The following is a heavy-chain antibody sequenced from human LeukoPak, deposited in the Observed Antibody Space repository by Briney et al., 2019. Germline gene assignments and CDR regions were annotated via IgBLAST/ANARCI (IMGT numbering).Heavy chain of an antibody. CDR2: ISSSGSTI. V-gene: IGHV3-11*01. CDR3: ARDNSPGMVHYYYYGMDV. CDR1: GFTFSDYY. J-gene: IGHJ6*02. D-gene: IGHD4/OR15-4a*01. Sequence: GGSLRLSCAASGFTFSDYYVSWIRQAPGKGLEWVSYISSSGSTIYYADSVKGRFTISRDNAKNSLYLQMNSLRAEDTAVYYCARDNSPGMVHYYYYGMDVWGQGTTVTVSS.